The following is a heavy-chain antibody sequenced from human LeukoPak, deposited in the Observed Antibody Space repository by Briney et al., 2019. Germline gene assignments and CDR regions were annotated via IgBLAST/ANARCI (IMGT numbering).Heavy chain of an antibody. J-gene: IGHJ6*02. CDR3: ARAVGGYSYGYGYYYYGMDV. CDR1: GYTFTSYY. D-gene: IGHD5-18*01. Sequence: ASVKVSCKASGYTFTSYYMHWVRQAPGQGLEWMGIINPSGGSTSYAQKFQGRVTMTRDTSTSTVYMELSSLRSEDTAVYYCARAVGGYSYGYGYYYYGMDVWGQGTTVTVSS. V-gene: IGHV1-46*01. CDR2: INPSGGST.